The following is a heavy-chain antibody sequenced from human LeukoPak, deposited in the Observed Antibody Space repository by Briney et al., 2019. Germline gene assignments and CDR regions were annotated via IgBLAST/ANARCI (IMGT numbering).Heavy chain of an antibody. D-gene: IGHD3-22*01. V-gene: IGHV4-38-2*01. CDR2: IYHSGST. Sequence: SETLSLTCAVSGYSIGSGYYWGWIRQPPGKGLEWIGSIYHSGSTYYNPSLKSRVTISVDTSKNQFSLKLSSVTAADTAVYYCARVRGEVVPFDYWGQGTLVTVSS. CDR3: ARVRGEVVPFDY. CDR1: GYSIGSGYY. J-gene: IGHJ4*02.